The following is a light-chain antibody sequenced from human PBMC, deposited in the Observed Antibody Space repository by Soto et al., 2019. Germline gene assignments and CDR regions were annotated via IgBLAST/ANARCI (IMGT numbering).Light chain of an antibody. Sequence: QSVLTQPASVSGSPGQSITISCVGTSGDIGDYSYVSWYQQHPGKVPKVIIYDVSNRPSGVSYRFSGTKSGNTASLTVSGLQAEDEADYYCCSYTRSGTLIFGTGNKVTVL. CDR3: CSYTRSGTLI. V-gene: IGLV2-14*01. CDR2: DVS. CDR1: SGDIGDYSY. J-gene: IGLJ1*01.